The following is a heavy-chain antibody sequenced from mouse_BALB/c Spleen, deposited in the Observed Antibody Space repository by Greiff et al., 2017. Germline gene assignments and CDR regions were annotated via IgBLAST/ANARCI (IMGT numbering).Heavy chain of an antibody. Sequence: VQLQQSGPGLVKPSQSLSLTCTVTGYSITSDYAWNWIRQFPGNKLEWMGYISYSGSTSYNPSLKSRISITRDTSKNQFFLQLNSVTTEDTATYYCAREGGYAWYFDVWGAGTTVTVSS. CDR3: AREGGYAWYFDV. V-gene: IGHV3-2*02. CDR1: GYSITSDYA. CDR2: ISYSGST. J-gene: IGHJ1*01. D-gene: IGHD3-1*01.